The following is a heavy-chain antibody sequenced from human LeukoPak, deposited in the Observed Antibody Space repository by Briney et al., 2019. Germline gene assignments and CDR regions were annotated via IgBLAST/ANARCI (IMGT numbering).Heavy chain of an antibody. CDR3: AGPRNSWATALDY. J-gene: IGHJ4*02. Sequence: GGSLRLSCAASGFTVSSNYMSWVRRAPGKGLEWVSVIYSGGSTDYADSVKGRFTISRDNSKNTVYLQMNSLRAEDTAVYYCAGPRNSWATALDYWGQGTLVTVSS. D-gene: IGHD6-13*01. V-gene: IGHV3-66*02. CDR1: GFTVSSNY. CDR2: IYSGGST.